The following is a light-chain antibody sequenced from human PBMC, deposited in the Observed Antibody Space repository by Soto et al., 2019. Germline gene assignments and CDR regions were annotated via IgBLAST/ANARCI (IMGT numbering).Light chain of an antibody. CDR2: DAS. Sequence: EIVMTQSPATLSVSPGERVTLSCRASQSIYEKLAWYQQKPGQTPRLVIYDASTRATGTPGSFSGSGSGTEFTLTISSLQSEDFAVYYCRQYNRWPLTLGGGTKVDTK. J-gene: IGKJ4*01. CDR3: RQYNRWPLT. V-gene: IGKV3-15*01. CDR1: QSIYEK.